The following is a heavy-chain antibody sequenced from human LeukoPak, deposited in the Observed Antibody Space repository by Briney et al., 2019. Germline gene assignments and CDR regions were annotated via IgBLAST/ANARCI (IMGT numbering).Heavy chain of an antibody. D-gene: IGHD3-22*01. CDR1: GGSFSGYY. V-gene: IGHV4-34*01. Sequence: SETLSLTCAVYGGSFSGYYWSWIRQPPGKGLEWIGEINHSGSTNYNPSLKSRVTISVDTSKNQFSLKLSSVTAADTAVYYCARDYYDSSGYYFGGYWGQGTLVTVSS. J-gene: IGHJ4*02. CDR3: ARDYYDSSGYYFGGY. CDR2: INHSGST.